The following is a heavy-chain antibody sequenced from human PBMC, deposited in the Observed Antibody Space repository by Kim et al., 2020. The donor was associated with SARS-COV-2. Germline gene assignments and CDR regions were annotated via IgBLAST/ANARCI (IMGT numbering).Heavy chain of an antibody. Sequence: GGSLRLSCTASGFTFSSYGMHWVRQAPGKGLEWVAIIWYDGSNEYYGDSVKGRFTISRDNSKNTLYLQVNSLRAEDTAVYYCARISDTLGGGSCGKGYWG. CDR1: GFTFSSYG. J-gene: IGHJ4*01. CDR2: IWYDGSNE. D-gene: IGHD2-15*01. V-gene: IGHV3-33*01. CDR3: ARISDTLGGGSCGKGY.